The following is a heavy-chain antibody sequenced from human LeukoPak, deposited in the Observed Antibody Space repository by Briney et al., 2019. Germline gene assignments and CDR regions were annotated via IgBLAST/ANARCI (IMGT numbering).Heavy chain of an antibody. V-gene: IGHV3-30*02. CDR3: AKDLGYYDSSGYYHYYMDV. CDR2: IRYDGSNK. J-gene: IGHJ6*03. D-gene: IGHD3-22*01. Sequence: PGGSLRLPCAASGFTFSSYGMHWVRQAPGKGLEWVAFIRYDGSNKYYADSVKGRFTISRDNSKNTLYLQMNSLRAEDTAVYYCAKDLGYYDSSGYYHYYMDVWGKGTTVTISS. CDR1: GFTFSSYG.